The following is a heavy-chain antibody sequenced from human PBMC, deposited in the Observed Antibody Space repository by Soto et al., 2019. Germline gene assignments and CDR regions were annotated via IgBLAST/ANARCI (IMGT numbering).Heavy chain of an antibody. Sequence: EVQLVESGGGLVQPGGSLRLSCAASGFTFSSYWMHWVRQAPGKGLVWVSRINSDGSSTSYADSVKGRFTISRDNAKNTLYLQMNSLIAEDTAVYYCAKSQYYDILTGYYIVASPMDVWGKGTTVTVSS. J-gene: IGHJ6*03. V-gene: IGHV3-74*01. CDR2: INSDGSST. D-gene: IGHD3-9*01. CDR3: AKSQYYDILTGYYIVASPMDV. CDR1: GFTFSSYW.